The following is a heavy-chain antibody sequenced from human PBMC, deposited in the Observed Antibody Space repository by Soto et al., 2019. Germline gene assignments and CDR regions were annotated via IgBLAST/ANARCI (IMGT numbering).Heavy chain of an antibody. V-gene: IGHV3-30-3*01. CDR1: GFTFSSYA. J-gene: IGHJ4*02. CDR3: ARDREGYCIGGSCYSGGY. Sequence: QVQLVESGGGVVQPGRSLRLSCAASGFTFSSYAMHWVRQAPGKGLEWVAVISYDGSNKYYADSVKGRFTISRDNFKNTLYLQMNSLRAEDTAVHYCARDREGYCIGGSCYSGGYWGQGTLVTVSS. D-gene: IGHD2-15*01. CDR2: ISYDGSNK.